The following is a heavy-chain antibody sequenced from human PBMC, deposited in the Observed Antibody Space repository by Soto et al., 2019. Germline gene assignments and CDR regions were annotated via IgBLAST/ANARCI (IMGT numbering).Heavy chain of an antibody. J-gene: IGHJ6*02. CDR3: ARDKLNDILTGYYYYYYCMDV. CDR1: GFTFSSYS. Sequence: PGGSLRLSCAASGFTFSSYSMNWVRQAPGKGLEWVSSISSSSYIYYADSVKGRFTISRDNAKNSLYLQMNSLRAEDTAVYYCARDKLNDILTGYYYYYYCMDVWGQGTTVTVSS. CDR2: ISSSSYI. D-gene: IGHD3-9*01. V-gene: IGHV3-21*01.